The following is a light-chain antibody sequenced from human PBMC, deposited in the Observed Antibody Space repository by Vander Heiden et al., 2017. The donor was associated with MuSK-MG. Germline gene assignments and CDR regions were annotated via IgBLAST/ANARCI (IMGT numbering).Light chain of an antibody. CDR1: QSVSSF. V-gene: IGKV3-11*01. CDR2: DVS. CDR3: HQRSNWPLT. Sequence: EIVLTPSPATLPLSPGERATLSCRASQSVSSFLAWYQQNPGQAPRLLIYDVSKRATGIPARFSGSGSGTDFTLTISSLEPEDFAVYYCHQRSNWPLTFGGGTKVEIK. J-gene: IGKJ4*01.